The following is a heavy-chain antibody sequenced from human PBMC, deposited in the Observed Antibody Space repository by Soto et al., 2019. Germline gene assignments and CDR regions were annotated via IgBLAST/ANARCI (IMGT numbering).Heavy chain of an antibody. J-gene: IGHJ4*02. CDR2: ISYDGSNK. D-gene: IGHD1-26*01. CDR1: GFTFSSYA. CDR3: AREGGVVGATHFDY. Sequence: GGSLRLSCAASGFTFSSYAMHWFRQAPGKGLEWVAVISYDGSNKYYADSVKGRFTISRDNSKNTLYLQMNSLRAEDTAVYYCAREGGVVGATHFDYWGQGTLVTVSS. V-gene: IGHV3-30-3*01.